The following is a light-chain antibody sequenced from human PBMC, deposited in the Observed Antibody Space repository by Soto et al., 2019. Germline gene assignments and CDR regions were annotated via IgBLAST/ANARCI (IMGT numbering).Light chain of an antibody. V-gene: IGKV1-5*03. J-gene: IGKJ1*01. CDR1: QSISSW. Sequence: DIQMTQSPSTLSASAGDRVTITCRASQSISSWLAWYQQKPGKAPKLLIYKASTLESGVPSRFSGSGSGTEFTLTISSLQPDDFATYYCQQYNIYSETFGQGTKVDIK. CDR2: KAS. CDR3: QQYNIYSET.